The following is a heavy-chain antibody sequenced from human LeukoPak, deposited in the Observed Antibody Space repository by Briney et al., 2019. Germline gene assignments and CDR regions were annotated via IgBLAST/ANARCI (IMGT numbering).Heavy chain of an antibody. J-gene: IGHJ6*02. CDR1: GGTLSSYA. D-gene: IGHD3-22*01. V-gene: IGHV1-69*01. CDR2: IIPIFGTA. Sequence: GSSVKVSCKASGGTLSSYAISWVRQAPGQWLEWMGGIIPIFGTANYAQKFQGRVTITADESTSTAYMELSSLRSEDTAVYYCARRDPYYYDSSGYPYYYYGMDVWGQGTTVTVSS. CDR3: ARRDPYYYDSSGYPYYYYGMDV.